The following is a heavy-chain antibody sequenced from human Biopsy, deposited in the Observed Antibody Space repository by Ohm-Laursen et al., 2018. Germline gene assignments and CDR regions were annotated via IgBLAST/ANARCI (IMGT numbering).Heavy chain of an antibody. CDR2: ISGYNGNT. D-gene: IGHD3-10*01. CDR3: TRDRHYASGSYAGMDV. V-gene: IGHV1-18*01. Sequence: ASVTVSCKASGYTYTSYGISWVRQAPGQGPEWMGLISGYNGNTVYPQNHQGRVTLTTDTSTSTAYMELRSLRSDDTAIYYCTRDRHYASGSYAGMDVWGQGTTVTVSS. J-gene: IGHJ6*02. CDR1: GYTYTSYG.